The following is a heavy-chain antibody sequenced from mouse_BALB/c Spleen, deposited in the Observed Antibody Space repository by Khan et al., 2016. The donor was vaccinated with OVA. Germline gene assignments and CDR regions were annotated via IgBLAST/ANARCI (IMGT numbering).Heavy chain of an antibody. CDR3: ARGYGGDFDY. CDR1: GYSITSDYA. Sequence: EVKLLESGPGLVKPSQSLSLTCTVTGYSITSDYAWNWIRQFPGNKLEWMGYISYSGNTNYNPSLKSRISITRETSKNQFFLQLNSVTTEDTATYYCARGYGGDFDYWGQGTTLTVSS. CDR2: ISYSGNT. D-gene: IGHD2-10*02. J-gene: IGHJ2*01. V-gene: IGHV3-2*02.